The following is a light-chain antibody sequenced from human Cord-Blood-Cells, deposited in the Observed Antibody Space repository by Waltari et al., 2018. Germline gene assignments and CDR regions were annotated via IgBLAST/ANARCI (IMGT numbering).Light chain of an antibody. CDR2: WAS. CDR3: QQYYSTPPT. CDR1: QSVLYSSNNKNY. J-gene: IGKJ3*01. Sequence: DIVMTQSPDSLAVSLGERATINCKSSQSVLYSSNNKNYLARYQQKPGQPPKLLIYWASTRESGVPDRVSGSGSGTDFTLTISSLQAEDVAVYYCQQYYSTPPTFGPGTKVDIK. V-gene: IGKV4-1*01.